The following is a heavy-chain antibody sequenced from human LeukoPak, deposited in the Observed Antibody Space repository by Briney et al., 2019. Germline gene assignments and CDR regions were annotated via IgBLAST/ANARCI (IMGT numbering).Heavy chain of an antibody. CDR1: GFSISNSA. Sequence: GGSLRLSCAASGFSISNSAMSWVRQTPGKGLEWVSTISGSAGTTYYADSVKGRFTISRDNSKNTLYLQMNSLRTEDTAVYFCAKDLSTWLSPSPTDYWGQGTLVTVSS. D-gene: IGHD3-9*01. CDR3: AKDLSTWLSPSPTDY. V-gene: IGHV3-23*01. CDR2: ISGSAGTT. J-gene: IGHJ4*02.